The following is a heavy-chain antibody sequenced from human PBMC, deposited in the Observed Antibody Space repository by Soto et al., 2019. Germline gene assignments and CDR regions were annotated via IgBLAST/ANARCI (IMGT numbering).Heavy chain of an antibody. V-gene: IGHV3-48*02. D-gene: IGHD1-26*01. CDR2: ISSSSSTI. Sequence: ASLRLSCAASGLTFSRYSMNWVRQAPGKGLEWVSYISSSSSTIYYADSVKGRFTISRDNAKNSLYLQMNSLRDEDTAVYYCARALRIVGAYYYYGMDVWGQGTTVTVSS. CDR3: ARALRIVGAYYYYGMDV. CDR1: GLTFSRYS. J-gene: IGHJ6*02.